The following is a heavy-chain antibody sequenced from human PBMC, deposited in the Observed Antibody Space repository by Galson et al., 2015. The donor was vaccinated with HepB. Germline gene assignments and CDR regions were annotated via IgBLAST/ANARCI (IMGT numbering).Heavy chain of an antibody. CDR1: SGYY. CDR2: ISRSGSTI. D-gene: IGHD3/OR15-3a*01. CDR3: ATTGYYTGFPDY. J-gene: IGHJ4*02. Sequence: SGYYWGWIRQPPGKGLEWVSYISRSGSTIYYADSVKGRFTISRDNAKNSLYLQMNSLRAEDTAVYYCATTGYYTGFPDYWGQGTLVTVSS. V-gene: IGHV3-11*01.